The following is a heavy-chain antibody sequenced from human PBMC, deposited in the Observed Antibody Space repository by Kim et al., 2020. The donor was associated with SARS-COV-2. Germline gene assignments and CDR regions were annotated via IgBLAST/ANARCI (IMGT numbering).Heavy chain of an antibody. D-gene: IGHD1-26*01. V-gene: IGHV3-30*18. CDR1: GFTFSSYG. CDR3: AKPQGVLVLYYFDY. J-gene: IGHJ4*02. CDR2: ISYDGSNK. Sequence: GGSLRLSCAASGFTFSSYGMHWVRQAPGKGLEWVAVISYDGSNKYYADSVKGRFTISRDNSKNTLYLQMNSLRAEDTAVYYCAKPQGVLVLYYFDYWGQGTLVTVSS.